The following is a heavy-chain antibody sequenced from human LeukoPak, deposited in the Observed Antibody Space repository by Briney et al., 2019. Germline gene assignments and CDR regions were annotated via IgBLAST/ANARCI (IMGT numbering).Heavy chain of an antibody. D-gene: IGHD3-22*01. V-gene: IGHV4-59*12. CDR2: IYYSGST. CDR3: ARGDSSGYQGAFDI. J-gene: IGHJ3*02. CDR1: GGSISSYY. Sequence: SETLSLTCTVSGGSISSYYWSWIRQPPGKGLEWIGYIYYSGSTNYNPSLKSRVTISVDRSKNQFSLKLSSVTAADTAVYYCARGDSSGYQGAFDIWGQGTMVTVSS.